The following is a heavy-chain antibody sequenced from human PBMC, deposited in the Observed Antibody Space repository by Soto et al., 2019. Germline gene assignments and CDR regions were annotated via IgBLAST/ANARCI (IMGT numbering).Heavy chain of an antibody. CDR2: IKQDGSEK. CDR1: GFTFSSYW. D-gene: IGHD4-17*01. Sequence: GGSLRLSCAASGFTFSSYWMSWVRQAPGKGLEWVANIKQDGSEKYYVDSVKGRFTISRDNAKNKLYLQMNSLRAEDTAVYYCARKVVYGDYPYYYYYYYMDVWGKGTTVTVSS. J-gene: IGHJ6*03. CDR3: ARKVVYGDYPYYYYYYYMDV. V-gene: IGHV3-7*01.